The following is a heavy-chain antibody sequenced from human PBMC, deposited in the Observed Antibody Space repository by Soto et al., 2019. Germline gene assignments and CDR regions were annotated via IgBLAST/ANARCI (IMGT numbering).Heavy chain of an antibody. J-gene: IGHJ4*02. CDR2: ISSSSSTI. D-gene: IGHD6-13*01. Sequence: GGSLRLSCAASGFTFSSYSMNWVRQAPGKGLEWFSYISSSSSTIYYADSVKGRFTISRDNAKNSLYLQMNSLIAEDTDIYYCAKSSVWYPYFDSWGQGT. CDR1: GFTFSSYS. V-gene: IGHV3-48*01. CDR3: AKSSVWYPYFDS.